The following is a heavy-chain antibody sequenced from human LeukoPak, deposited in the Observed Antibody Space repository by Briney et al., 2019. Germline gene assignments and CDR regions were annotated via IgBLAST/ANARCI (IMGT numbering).Heavy chain of an antibody. CDR1: GFTFSSYA. V-gene: IGHV3-23*01. CDR2: ISGSGGST. CDR3: ATQMGYYYDSCGSSIRY. Sequence: GGSLRLSCAASGFTFSSYAMSWVRQAPGKGLEWVSAISGSGGSTYYADSVKGRFTISRDNSKNTLYLQMNSLRAEDTAVYYCATQMGYYYDSCGSSIRYWGQGTLVTVSS. D-gene: IGHD3-22*01. J-gene: IGHJ4*02.